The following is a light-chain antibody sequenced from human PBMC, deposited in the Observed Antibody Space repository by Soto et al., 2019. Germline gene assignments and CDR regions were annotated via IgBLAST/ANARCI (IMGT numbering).Light chain of an antibody. CDR3: QQYGSSALT. J-gene: IGKJ4*01. CDR1: QSVNNNY. V-gene: IGKV3-20*01. Sequence: EIVLTQSPGTLSLSPGERATLSCRASQSVNNNYLAWYQQKPGQAPRLLIYGASSRATGIPDRFSGSGSGTDFTLTISRLEPEDFAVYYCQQYGSSALTFGGGTKVDIK. CDR2: GAS.